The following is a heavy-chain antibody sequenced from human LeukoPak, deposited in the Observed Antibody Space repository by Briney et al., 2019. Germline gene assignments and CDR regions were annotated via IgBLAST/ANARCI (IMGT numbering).Heavy chain of an antibody. V-gene: IGHV1-69*05. Sequence: ASVKVSCKASGGTFSSYAISWVRQAPGQGLEWMGGIIPIFGTANYAQKFQGRVTITTDESTSTAYMELSSLRSEDTAVYYCARVRVYYYGSGSYSYYYMDVWGKGTTVTVSS. CDR1: GGTFSSYA. CDR2: IIPIFGTA. D-gene: IGHD3-10*01. CDR3: ARVRVYYYGSGSYSYYYMDV. J-gene: IGHJ6*03.